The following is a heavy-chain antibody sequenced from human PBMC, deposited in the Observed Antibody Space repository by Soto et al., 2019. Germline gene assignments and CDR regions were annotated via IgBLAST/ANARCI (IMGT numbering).Heavy chain of an antibody. J-gene: IGHJ4*02. D-gene: IGHD3-3*01. Sequence: GGSLRLSCVASGFSFSNYNMNWVRQAPGKGLEWVSYITDSSDTVHYADSVRGRFTISRDNAESSLYLQMNSLRDEDTAVYFCARDFGHGYYLDYWGRGTLVTVSS. CDR3: ARDFGHGYYLDY. CDR1: GFSFSNYN. CDR2: ITDSSDTV. V-gene: IGHV3-48*02.